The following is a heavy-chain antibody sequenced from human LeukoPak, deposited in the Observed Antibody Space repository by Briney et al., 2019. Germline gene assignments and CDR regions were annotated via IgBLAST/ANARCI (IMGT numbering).Heavy chain of an antibody. CDR2: INPNSGDT. V-gene: IGHV1-2*02. CDR3: GRPLETMGAKRYFDY. Sequence: ASVKVSCKPSGYTFTGYYMHWVRQAPGQGLEWMGWINPNSGDTNYAQKFQGRVTMTSDTSISTAYMALSGLRSDDTAVYYCGRPLETMGAKRYFDYWAREPWSPSPQ. J-gene: IGHJ4*02. D-gene: IGHD3-16*01. CDR1: GYTFTGYY.